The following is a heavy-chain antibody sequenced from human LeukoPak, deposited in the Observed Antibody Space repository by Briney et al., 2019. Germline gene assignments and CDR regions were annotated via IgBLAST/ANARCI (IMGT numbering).Heavy chain of an antibody. CDR3: ARMDDYGAFDI. D-gene: IGHD4-17*01. CDR2: ISSSGSTI. CDR1: GFTFSSYE. J-gene: IGHJ3*02. V-gene: IGHV3-48*03. Sequence: AGGSLRLSCAASGFTFSSYEMHWVRQAPGKGLEWVSYISSSGSTIYYADSVKGRFTISRDNAKNSLYLQMNSLRAEDTAVYYCARMDDYGAFDIWGQGTMVTVSS.